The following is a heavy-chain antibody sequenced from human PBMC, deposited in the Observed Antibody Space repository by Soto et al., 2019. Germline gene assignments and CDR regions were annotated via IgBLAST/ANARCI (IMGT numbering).Heavy chain of an antibody. CDR1: GFSFSTYA. Sequence: GSLKISFSAAGFSFSTYAMTWVRQAPGNGLECVSVISGSGGSSYYAASVKGRFTISRDNSKNTLFLQMNGLRAEDKAVYYCAKVTKRAAAGRYEYYKYGMDVWGQGTTVTVSS. D-gene: IGHD6-13*01. CDR2: ISGSGGSS. V-gene: IGHV3-23*01. CDR3: AKVTKRAAAGRYEYYKYGMDV. J-gene: IGHJ6*02.